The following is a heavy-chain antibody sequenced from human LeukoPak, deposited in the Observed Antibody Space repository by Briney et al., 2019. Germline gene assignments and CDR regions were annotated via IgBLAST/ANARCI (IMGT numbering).Heavy chain of an antibody. CDR2: IYYSGST. V-gene: IGHV4-31*03. D-gene: IGHD3-16*02. CDR3: ARPYGYDYVWGSYRFDY. CDR1: GGSISSGGYY. J-gene: IGHJ4*02. Sequence: PSETLSLTCTVSGGSISSGGYYWSWIRQHPGQGLEWIGYIYYSGSTYYNPSLKSRVTISVDTSKNQFSLKLSSVTAADTAVYYCARPYGYDYVWGSYRFDYWGQGTLVTVSS.